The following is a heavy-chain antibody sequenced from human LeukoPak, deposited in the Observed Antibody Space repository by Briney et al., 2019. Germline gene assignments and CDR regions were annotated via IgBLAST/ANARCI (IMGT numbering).Heavy chain of an antibody. Sequence: PGGSLRLSCAASGFNFSRNGMHWVRQAPGQGLEWVAFIRFDGTNKFYGASVRGRFIISRDNSKNTLYLQMNSLRAEDTDVYYCVRDFDDVNGDYYYIPEYWGRGMLVAVSS. CDR2: IRFDGTNK. D-gene: IGHD3-22*01. J-gene: IGHJ4*02. CDR1: GFNFSRNG. V-gene: IGHV3-30*02. CDR3: VRDFDDVNGDYYYIPEY.